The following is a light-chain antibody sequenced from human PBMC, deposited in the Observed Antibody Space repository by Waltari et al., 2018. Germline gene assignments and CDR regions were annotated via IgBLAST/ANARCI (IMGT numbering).Light chain of an antibody. CDR1: SSDVGGYNF. J-gene: IGLJ3*02. CDR3: CSYAGSDIRV. V-gene: IGLV2-11*01. Sequence: QSALTQPRSVSGSPGQSVTISCTGSSSDVGGYNFVLWYQQHPGKVPKLMIYDVSKRPSGVPDRFSGSKSGNTASLTISGLQAEDEADYYCCSYAGSDIRVFGGGTKLTVL. CDR2: DVS.